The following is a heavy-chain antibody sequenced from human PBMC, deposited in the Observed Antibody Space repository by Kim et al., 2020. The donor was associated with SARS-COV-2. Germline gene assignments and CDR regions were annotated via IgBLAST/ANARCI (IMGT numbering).Heavy chain of an antibody. Sequence: GGSLRLSCAASGFTFSDYYMSWIRQAPGKGLEWVSYISSSGSTIYYADSVKGRFTISRDNAKNSLYLQMNSLRAEDTAVYYCARVGSGSYYKFSHNWFDPWGQGTLVTVSS. CDR2: ISSSGSTI. V-gene: IGHV3-11*04. CDR3: ARVGSGSYYKFSHNWFDP. CDR1: GFTFSDYY. J-gene: IGHJ5*02. D-gene: IGHD3-10*01.